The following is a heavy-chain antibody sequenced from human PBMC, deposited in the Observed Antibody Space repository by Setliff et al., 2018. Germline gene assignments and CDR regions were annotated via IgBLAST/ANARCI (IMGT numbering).Heavy chain of an antibody. V-gene: IGHV4-34*01. Sequence: PSETLSLTCAVYGDSFSDYYWSWIHQPPGQGLEWIEEINHSGHTNYSPSLRSRVTMSVDTSKKQLSLKLSSVTAADTAVYYYRFWSGYYKNDYWGRGTLVTVSS. J-gene: IGHJ4*02. CDR1: GDSFSDYY. CDR2: INHSGHT. D-gene: IGHD3-3*01. CDR3: RFWSGYYKNDY.